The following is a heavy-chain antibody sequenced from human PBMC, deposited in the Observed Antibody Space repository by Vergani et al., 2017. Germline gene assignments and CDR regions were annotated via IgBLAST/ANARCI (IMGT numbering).Heavy chain of an antibody. Sequence: QVRLQESGPGLVKPSETLSLTCSVSGGSMSGYYWSWIRQPPGKELEWIGYMYHSGSTNYIPSLETRVTISGDTSKNQFSLKLNSVTAADTAVYYCGRVADFYGLGSRLLDLWGQGILVTVSS. CDR1: GGSMSGYY. J-gene: IGHJ5*02. CDR3: GRVADFYGLGSRLLDL. V-gene: IGHV4-59*01. CDR2: MYHSGST. D-gene: IGHD3-10*01.